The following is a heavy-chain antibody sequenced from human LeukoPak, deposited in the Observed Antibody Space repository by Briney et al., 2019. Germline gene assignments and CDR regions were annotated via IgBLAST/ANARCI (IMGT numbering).Heavy chain of an antibody. CDR3: AGEYFSGGSYRQGFYC. J-gene: IGHJ4*02. V-gene: IGHV1-2*02. Sequence: ASVKVSCTASGYALTLTNIHCGRDAPGQGLEYMGWINPNSGDTNHAQNFQGRVTLTRDTSISTAYMELSSLRSDDSALYYCAGEYFSGGSYRQGFYCLVQGTLVTVSS. CDR2: INPNSGDT. CDR1: GYALTLTN. D-gene: IGHD2-15*01.